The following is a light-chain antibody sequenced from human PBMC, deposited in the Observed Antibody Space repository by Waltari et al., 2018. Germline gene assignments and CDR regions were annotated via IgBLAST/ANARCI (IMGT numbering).Light chain of an antibody. V-gene: IGKV1-5*03. J-gene: IGKJ2*01. CDR1: QSVSSW. Sequence: DIQMTQSPSTLSASVGDRVTITCRASQSVSSWLAWYQQQPGKAPKLLIYKASSLESGVPSRFSGSGSGTEFTLTISSLQPDDFATYYCQQYVSYSTFGQGTKLEMK. CDR3: QQYVSYST. CDR2: KAS.